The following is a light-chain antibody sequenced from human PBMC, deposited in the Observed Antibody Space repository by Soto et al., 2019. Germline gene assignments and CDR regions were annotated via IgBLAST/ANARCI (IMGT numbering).Light chain of an antibody. Sequence: DIQMTQSPSSLSASVGDRVTITCRASQIISNYLNWYQQKPGEAPKLLIYVASSLQSGVPSRFSGSGSGTEFTLTITSLQPEDFAIYYCQQTYSTPFTFGQGTRLDI. V-gene: IGKV1-39*01. J-gene: IGKJ2*01. CDR1: QIISNY. CDR2: VAS. CDR3: QQTYSTPFT.